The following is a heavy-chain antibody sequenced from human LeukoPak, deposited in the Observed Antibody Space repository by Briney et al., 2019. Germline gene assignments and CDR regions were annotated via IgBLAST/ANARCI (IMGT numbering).Heavy chain of an antibody. D-gene: IGHD2/OR15-2a*01. CDR2: IYHSGST. J-gene: IGHJ6*03. V-gene: IGHV4-38-2*01. CDR1: GYSISSGYY. CDR3: ARHSPGVLRYYYYYMDV. Sequence: PSETLSLTCAVSGYSISSGYYWGWIRQPPGKGLEWIGSIYHSGSTYYNPPLKSRVTISVDTSKNQFSLKLSSVTAADTAVYYCARHSPGVLRYYYYYMDVWGKGTTVTVSS.